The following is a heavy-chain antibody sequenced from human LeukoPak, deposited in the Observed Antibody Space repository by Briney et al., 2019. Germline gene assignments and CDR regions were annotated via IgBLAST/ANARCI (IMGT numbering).Heavy chain of an antibody. D-gene: IGHD3-10*01. CDR2: IKSKTDGGTT. Sequence: GGSLRLSCAASGFTFSSYAMSWVRQAPGKGLEWVGRIKSKTDGGTTDYAAPVKGRFTISRDDSKNTLYLQMNSLKTEDTAVYYCTTVMWFGEDDYYYYYYMDVWGKGTTVTVSS. CDR3: TTVMWFGEDDYYYYYYMDV. V-gene: IGHV3-15*01. J-gene: IGHJ6*03. CDR1: GFTFSSYA.